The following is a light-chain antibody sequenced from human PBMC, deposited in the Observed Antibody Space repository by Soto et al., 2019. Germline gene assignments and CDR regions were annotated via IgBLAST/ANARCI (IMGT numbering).Light chain of an antibody. Sequence: QSVLTQPPSASGTPGQRVTISCSGSSSNVGSNYVYWYQQVPGTAPILLMHWDGQRPSGVPAGFSGSKSGTSASLAISGLRSEDEADYYCAAWDDSLSGVVFGGGTKLTVL. CDR2: WDG. V-gene: IGLV1-47*01. CDR3: AAWDDSLSGVV. J-gene: IGLJ3*02. CDR1: SSNVGSNY.